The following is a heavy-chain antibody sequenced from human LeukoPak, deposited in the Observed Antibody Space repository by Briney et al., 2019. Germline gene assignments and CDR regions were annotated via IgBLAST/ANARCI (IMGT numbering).Heavy chain of an antibody. Sequence: SETLSLTCTVSGGSISGTYYWSWIRQPPGKGLEWIGYIYYTGTTDSNPSLKSRVTISLDTSKNQFSLNLSSVTAADTAVYYCARRWAYDKSAFDAWGQGTMVTVSS. CDR2: IYYTGTT. CDR1: GGSISGTYY. J-gene: IGHJ3*01. D-gene: IGHD3-16*01. CDR3: ARRWAYDKSAFDA. V-gene: IGHV4-59*08.